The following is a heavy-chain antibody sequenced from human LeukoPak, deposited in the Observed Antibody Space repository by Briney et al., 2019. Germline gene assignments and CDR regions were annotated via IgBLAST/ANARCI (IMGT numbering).Heavy chain of an antibody. CDR2: IYYSGST. CDR3: ARSDSSSSVVLGSYDGMDV. Sequence: TASETLSLTCTVSGGSISSSSYYWVRLRQPPGKGLEWIGTIYYSGSTYYNPSLKSRVTMSVDTSKNQFSLKVSSVTAADTAVYYCARSDSSSSVVLGSYDGMDVWGQGTTVTVCS. CDR1: GGSISSSSYY. V-gene: IGHV4-39*01. J-gene: IGHJ6*02. D-gene: IGHD6-6*01.